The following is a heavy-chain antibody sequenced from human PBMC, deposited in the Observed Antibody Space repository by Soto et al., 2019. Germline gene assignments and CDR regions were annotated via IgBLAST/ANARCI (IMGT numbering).Heavy chain of an antibody. D-gene: IGHD3-3*02. CDR2: INHCGGT. CDR1: GGSFSGYY. V-gene: IGHV4-34*02. J-gene: IGHJ6*02. Sequence: QVQPEQWGAGLLKPSETLSLTCAVYGGSFSGYYWTWIRQAPGKGLEWIGEINHCGGTNYNSSLKSRVTISVDTSKNQFSLILYSVTAADTAVYYGARDRQYYQFWSGCQNEGPCAMDVWGQGTTVTVSS. CDR3: ARDRQYYQFWSGCQNEGPCAMDV.